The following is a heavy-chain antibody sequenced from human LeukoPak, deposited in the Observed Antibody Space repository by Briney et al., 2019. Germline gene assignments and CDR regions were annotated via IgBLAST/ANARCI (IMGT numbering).Heavy chain of an antibody. Sequence: SETLSLTCTVSGGSISSYYWTWLRQPPGKGLEWIGYIYSSGSTKYNPSLKSRVTISLDTSKNQFSLRLSSVTAADTAVYYCARGYSSNWNWFDPWGQGTLVTVSS. CDR1: GGSISSYY. CDR3: ARGYSSNWNWFDP. CDR2: IYSSGST. V-gene: IGHV4-59*01. D-gene: IGHD6-13*01. J-gene: IGHJ5*02.